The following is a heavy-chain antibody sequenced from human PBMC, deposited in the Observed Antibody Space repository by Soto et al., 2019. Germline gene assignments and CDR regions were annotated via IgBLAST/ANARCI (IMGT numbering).Heavy chain of an antibody. CDR2: ISYDGSNK. Sequence: GGSLRLSCAASGFTFSSYGMHWVRQAPGKGLEWVAVISYDGSNKYYADSVKGRFTISRDNSKNTLYLQMNSLRAEDTAVYYCAKGPYGRGYYYYYGMDVWGQGTTVTSP. V-gene: IGHV3-30*18. D-gene: IGHD3-10*01. CDR1: GFTFSSYG. J-gene: IGHJ6*02. CDR3: AKGPYGRGYYYYYGMDV.